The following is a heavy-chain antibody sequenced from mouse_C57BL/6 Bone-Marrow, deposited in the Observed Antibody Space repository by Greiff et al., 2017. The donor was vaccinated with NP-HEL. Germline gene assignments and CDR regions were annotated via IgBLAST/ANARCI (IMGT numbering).Heavy chain of an antibody. CDR3: ATGGGKRDAMDY. Sequence: VKLQESGAELARPGASVKLSCKASGYTFTSYGISWVKQRTGQGLEWIGEIYPRSGNTYYNEKFKGKATLTADKSSSTAYMELRSLTSEDSAVYFCATGGGKRDAMDYWGQGTSVTVSS. CDR1: GYTFTSYG. V-gene: IGHV1-81*01. J-gene: IGHJ4*01. D-gene: IGHD2-1*01. CDR2: IYPRSGNT.